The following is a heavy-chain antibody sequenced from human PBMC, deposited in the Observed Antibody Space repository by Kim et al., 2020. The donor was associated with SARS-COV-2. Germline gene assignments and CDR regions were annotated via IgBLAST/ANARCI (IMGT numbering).Heavy chain of an antibody. CDR1: GGSISSGGYY. V-gene: IGHV4-31*03. D-gene: IGHD3-3*01. CDR3: ARARYDFWSLKYPDAFDI. CDR2: IYYSGST. Sequence: SETLSLTCTVSGGSISSGGYYWSWIRQHPGKGLEWIGYIYYSGSTYYNPSLKSRVTISVDTSKNQFSLKLSSVTAADTAVYYCARARYDFWSLKYPDAFDIWGQGTMVTVSS. J-gene: IGHJ3*02.